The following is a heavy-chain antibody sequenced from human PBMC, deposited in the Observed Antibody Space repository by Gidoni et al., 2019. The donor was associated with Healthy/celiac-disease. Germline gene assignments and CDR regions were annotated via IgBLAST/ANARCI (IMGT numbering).Heavy chain of an antibody. D-gene: IGHD3-9*01. CDR3: AKDLTLTYYDILNGYYPVDY. J-gene: IGHJ4*02. V-gene: IGHV3-23*01. CDR2: ISGSGGST. Sequence: VQLLESGGGLVQPGGSLRLSCEAPGFTFSSYALSWVRQAPGMGLEWVSAISGSGGSTYYADSVKSRFTISRDNSKNTLYLQMNSLRAEDTAVYYCAKDLTLTYYDILNGYYPVDYWGQGTLVTVSS. CDR1: GFTFSSYA.